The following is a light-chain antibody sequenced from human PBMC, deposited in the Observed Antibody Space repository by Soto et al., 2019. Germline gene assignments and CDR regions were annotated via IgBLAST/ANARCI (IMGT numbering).Light chain of an antibody. CDR2: GAS. CDR3: LPYNRPPT. CDR1: QSVSSN. V-gene: IGKV3D-15*01. Sequence: IVMTQYTATLSVSPGERATLSCRASQSVSSNLAWYQQKPGQAPRLLIYGASTRATGIPDRFSGSGSGTDFTFTISRVEPEDFAVYYCLPYNRPPTFGQGTRLEI. J-gene: IGKJ5*01.